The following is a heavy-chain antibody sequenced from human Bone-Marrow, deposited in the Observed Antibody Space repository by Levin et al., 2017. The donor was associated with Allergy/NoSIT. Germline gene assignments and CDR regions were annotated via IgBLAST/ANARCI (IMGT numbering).Heavy chain of an antibody. V-gene: IGHV5-51*01. J-gene: IGHJ4*02. D-gene: IGHD3-16*02. CDR1: GYAFTTYW. CDR2: INPDNSET. Sequence: GESLKISCEVSGYAFTTYWITWVRQMPGKGLEWMGIINPDNSETRYSPSFQGQVIISADKSISTAYLHWSSLKPSDTAMYYCARGLLTSRPGYRFDYWGQGTLVTVSS. CDR3: ARGLLTSRPGYRFDY.